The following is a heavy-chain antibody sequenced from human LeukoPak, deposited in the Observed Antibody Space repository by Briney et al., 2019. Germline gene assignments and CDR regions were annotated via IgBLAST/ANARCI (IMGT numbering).Heavy chain of an antibody. CDR2: IYYSGST. CDR1: GGSISSGGYY. CDR3: AREPPGGNEFDY. J-gene: IGHJ4*02. D-gene: IGHD4-23*01. Sequence: SETLSLTCTVSGGSISSGGYYWSWIRQHPGKGLEWIGYIYYSGSTYYNPSLKSRVTISVDTSKNQFSLKLSSVTAADTAVYYCAREPPGGNEFDYWGQGTLVTVSS. V-gene: IGHV4-31*03.